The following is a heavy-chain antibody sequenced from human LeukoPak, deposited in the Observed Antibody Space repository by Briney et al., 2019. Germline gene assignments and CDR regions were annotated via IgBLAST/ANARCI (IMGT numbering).Heavy chain of an antibody. CDR2: IYHSGTT. D-gene: IGHD5-18*01. CDR3: ARDVGGYNYGYSLDY. J-gene: IGHJ4*02. CDR1: DGSISSAGYY. V-gene: IGHV4-31*03. Sequence: TLSLTCTVSDGSISSAGYYWTWIRQHPGKGLEWMGFIYHSGTTYYTPSLKSRVTMSVDTSKNQFSLKLSSVTAADTAVYYCARDVGGYNYGYSLDYWGQGTLVSVSS.